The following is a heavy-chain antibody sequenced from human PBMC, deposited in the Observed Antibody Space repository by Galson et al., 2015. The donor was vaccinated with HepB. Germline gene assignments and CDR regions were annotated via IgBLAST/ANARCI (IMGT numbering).Heavy chain of an antibody. V-gene: IGHV3-23*01. CDR3: AKGMAGSCTRVLCHSFDY. Sequence: SLRLSCAASGFTFSTYAMSWVRQTPGKGLEWVAAISGSDDGTYHAASVRGRFTISRDDSKNTLYLQMNRLRAEDTATYYCAKGMAGSCTRVLCHSFDYWGQGSLVTVSS. CDR2: ISGSDDGT. J-gene: IGHJ4*02. D-gene: IGHD2-8*02. CDR1: GFTFSTYA.